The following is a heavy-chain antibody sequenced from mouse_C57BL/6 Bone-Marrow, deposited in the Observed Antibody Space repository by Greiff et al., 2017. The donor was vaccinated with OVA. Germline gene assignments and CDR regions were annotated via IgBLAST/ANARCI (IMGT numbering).Heavy chain of an antibody. CDR3: ARDGDWYPYLDY. J-gene: IGHJ2*01. Sequence: QVQLQQPGAELVMPGASVKLSCKASGYTFTSYWMHWVKQRPGQGLEWIGEIDPSDSYTNYNQKFKGKSTLTVDKSSSTAYMQLSSLTSEDSAVYYCARDGDWYPYLDYWGQGTTLTVSS. CDR2: IDPSDSYT. D-gene: IGHD1-1*02. V-gene: IGHV1-69*01. CDR1: GYTFTSYW.